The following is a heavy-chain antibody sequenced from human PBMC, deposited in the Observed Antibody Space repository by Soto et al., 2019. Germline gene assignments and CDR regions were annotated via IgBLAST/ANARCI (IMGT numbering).Heavy chain of an antibody. CDR1: GFPFSSYG. CDR3: AKYKRYFDWLLLGLFDY. D-gene: IGHD3-9*01. V-gene: IGHV3-23*01. J-gene: IGHJ4*02. Sequence: GGSLRRSCAASGFPFSSYGMSWVRPAPGKGLEWVSAISGSGGSTYYADSVKGRFTISRDNSKNTLYLQMNSLRAEDTAVYYCAKYKRYFDWLLLGLFDYWGQGTLVTVSS. CDR2: ISGSGGST.